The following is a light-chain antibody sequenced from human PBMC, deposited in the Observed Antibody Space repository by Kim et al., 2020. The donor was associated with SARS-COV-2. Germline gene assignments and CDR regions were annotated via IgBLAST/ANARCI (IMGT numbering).Light chain of an antibody. CDR2: AAS. CDR1: QNINSF. CDR3: QQSHTAPLLT. V-gene: IGKV1-39*01. Sequence: DIQMTQSPSSLAASVGDRVTITCRVSQNINSFLNWYQQRPGKAPKLLIYAASTLQIGVPSRFSGSGSGTDFTLTITSLQPEDFATYYCQQSHTAPLLTFGGGTKVDIK. J-gene: IGKJ4*01.